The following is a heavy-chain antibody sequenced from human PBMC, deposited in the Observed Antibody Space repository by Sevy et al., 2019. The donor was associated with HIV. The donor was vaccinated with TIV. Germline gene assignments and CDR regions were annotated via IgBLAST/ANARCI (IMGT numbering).Heavy chain of an antibody. CDR3: ARGLYYYGSSGYSDAFDI. CDR2: FYPGNSDV. Sequence: GESLKISCKGSGYIFKNYWIGWVRQVPGKGLEWMGIFYPGNSDVRDSPSFQGHVTISADKSISAAYLQWRSLKASDTAMYFCARGLYYYGSSGYSDAFDIWGQGTMVTVSS. J-gene: IGHJ3*02. D-gene: IGHD3-22*01. V-gene: IGHV5-51*01. CDR1: GYIFKNYW.